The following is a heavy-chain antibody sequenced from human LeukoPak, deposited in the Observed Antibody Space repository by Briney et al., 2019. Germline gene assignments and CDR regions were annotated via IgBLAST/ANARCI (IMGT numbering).Heavy chain of an antibody. CDR2: IYYSGST. V-gene: IGHV4-31*03. Sequence: SETLSLTCTVSGGSISSGGYYWSWIRQHPGKGLEWIGYIYYSGSTYYNPSLKSRVTISVHTSKNQFSLKLSSVPAAAPAVYYCARVLTNGTYILWAYWGQGTLVTVSS. J-gene: IGHJ4*02. D-gene: IGHD2-21*01. CDR3: ARVLTNGTYILWAY. CDR1: GGSISSGGYY.